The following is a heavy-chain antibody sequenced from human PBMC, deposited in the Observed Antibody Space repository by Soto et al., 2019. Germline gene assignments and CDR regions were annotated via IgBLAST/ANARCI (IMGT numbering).Heavy chain of an antibody. D-gene: IGHD2-8*02. J-gene: IGHJ6*02. CDR1: GYTFTGYY. V-gene: IGHV1-2*04. Sequence: ASVKVSCKASGYTFTGYYMHWVRQAPGQGLEWMGWINPNSGGTNYAQKFQGWVTMNTDTSISTAYMELSRLTSDDTAVYYCASHFTGVLVLGTSPPGGDNYGWDVWGQGTTVTVSS. CDR3: ASHFTGVLVLGTSPPGGDNYGWDV. CDR2: INPNSGGT.